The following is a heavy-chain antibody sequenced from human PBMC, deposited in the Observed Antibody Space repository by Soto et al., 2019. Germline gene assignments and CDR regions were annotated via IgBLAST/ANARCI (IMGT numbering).Heavy chain of an antibody. D-gene: IGHD2-21*02. Sequence: SVKVSCKASGGTFSSYAISWVRQAPGQGLEWMGGIIPIFGTANYAQRFQGRVTITADKSTSTAYMELSSLRSEDTAVYYCARGAWIQLWSPHIVVVTAFDYWGQGTLVTVSS. V-gene: IGHV1-69*06. CDR1: GGTFSSYA. J-gene: IGHJ4*02. CDR2: IIPIFGTA. CDR3: ARGAWIQLWSPHIVVVTAFDY.